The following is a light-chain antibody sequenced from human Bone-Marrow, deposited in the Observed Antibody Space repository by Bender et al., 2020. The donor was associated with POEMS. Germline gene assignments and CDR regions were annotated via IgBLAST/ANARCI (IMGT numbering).Light chain of an antibody. Sequence: QSALTQPATVSGSPGQSITISCTGTSSDVGRFNYVSWYQHHPGKVPKLMISDVTYRPSGVPDRFSGSKSGTSASLAITGLQAEDEGDYYCQSYDNSLGGWVFGGGTKLTVL. V-gene: IGLV2-14*03. CDR1: SSDVGRFNY. J-gene: IGLJ3*02. CDR3: QSYDNSLGGWV. CDR2: DVT.